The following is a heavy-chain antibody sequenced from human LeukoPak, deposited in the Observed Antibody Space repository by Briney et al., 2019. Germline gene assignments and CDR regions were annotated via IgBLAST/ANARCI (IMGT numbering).Heavy chain of an antibody. J-gene: IGHJ5*02. Sequence: SETLSLTCTVSNFSIGRGYYWAWIRQPPGKGLEWIANMFHSGTTFYNPSLRSRVTLSIDTSKNQLSLKLRSVTASDTAFYYCATDRVYYDPIGYTYNWFDPGGRGTLVTVSS. CDR2: MFHSGTT. CDR1: NFSIGRGYY. D-gene: IGHD3-22*01. V-gene: IGHV4-38-2*02. CDR3: ATDRVYYDPIGYTYNWFDP.